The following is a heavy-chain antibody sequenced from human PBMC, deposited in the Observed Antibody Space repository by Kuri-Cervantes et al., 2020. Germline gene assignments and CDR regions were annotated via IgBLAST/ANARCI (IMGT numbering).Heavy chain of an antibody. CDR3: ARGRHYYDILTVYYYYMDV. CDR2: IITIFGTA. Sequence: SVKVSCKASGGTFSSYAISWVRQAPGQGLEWMGGIITIFGTANYAQKFQGRVTITADESTSTAYMELSSLRSEDTAVYYCARGRHYYDILTVYYYYMDVWGKGTTVTVSS. J-gene: IGHJ6*03. CDR1: GGTFSSYA. V-gene: IGHV1-69*13. D-gene: IGHD3-9*01.